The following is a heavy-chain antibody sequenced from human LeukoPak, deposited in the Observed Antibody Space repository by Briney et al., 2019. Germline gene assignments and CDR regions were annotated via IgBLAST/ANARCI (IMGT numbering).Heavy chain of an antibody. D-gene: IGHD6-19*01. Sequence: SETLSLTCAVYGGSFSGYYWSWIRQSPGKGLEWIGEIDDTENTNYNPSLKSRGTTSVDTSKNQFPLILTSVTAADTAIYYCARRERSGNGWLFVYWGQGNLVTVSS. CDR2: IDDTENT. J-gene: IGHJ4*02. V-gene: IGHV4-34*01. CDR3: ARRERSGNGWLFVY. CDR1: GGSFSGYY.